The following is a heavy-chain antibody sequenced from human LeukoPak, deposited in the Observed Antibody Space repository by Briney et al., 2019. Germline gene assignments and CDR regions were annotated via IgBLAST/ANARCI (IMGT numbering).Heavy chain of an antibody. CDR3: ARHDIAAAIRSGAFDI. CDR1: GGSISSSSYY. J-gene: IGHJ3*02. V-gene: IGHV4-39*01. Sequence: TSETLSLTCTVSGGSISSSSYYWGWIRQPPGKGLEWIGSIYYSGSTYYNPSLKSRVTISVDTSKNQFSLKLSSVTAADTAVYYCARHDIAAAIRSGAFDIWGQGTMVTVSS. D-gene: IGHD6-13*01. CDR2: IYYSGST.